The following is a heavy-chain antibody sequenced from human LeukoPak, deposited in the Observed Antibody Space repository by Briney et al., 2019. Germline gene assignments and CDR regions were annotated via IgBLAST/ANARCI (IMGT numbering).Heavy chain of an antibody. D-gene: IGHD3-22*01. CDR1: GGYISTYY. Sequence: PSETLSLTCTVSGGYISTYYWTWIRQPAGKGLEWIGRIYTSGSTNYNPSLKSRVTISGDTSKNQFSLRLSSVTAADTAVYYCARASYSYDINGWVPFDYWGQGTLVTVSS. CDR2: IYTSGST. V-gene: IGHV4-4*07. CDR3: ARASYSYDINGWVPFDY. J-gene: IGHJ4*02.